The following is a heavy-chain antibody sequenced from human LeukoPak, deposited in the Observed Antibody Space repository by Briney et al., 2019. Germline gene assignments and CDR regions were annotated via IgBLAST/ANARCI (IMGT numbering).Heavy chain of an antibody. V-gene: IGHV3-15*01. Sequence: GGSLRLSCAASGFTFSNAWMSWVRQAPGKGLEWVGRIKSKTDGGTTDYAAPVKGRFTISRDDSKNTLYLQMNSLKTEDTAVYYCTTLYDFWSGYYAWDYWGQGTLVTVSS. CDR3: TTLYDFWSGYYAWDY. J-gene: IGHJ4*02. D-gene: IGHD3-3*01. CDR1: GFTFSNAW. CDR2: IKSKTDGGTT.